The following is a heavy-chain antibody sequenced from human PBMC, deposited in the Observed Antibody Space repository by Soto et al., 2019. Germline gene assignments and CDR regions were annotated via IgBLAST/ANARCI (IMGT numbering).Heavy chain of an antibody. V-gene: IGHV2-5*02. CDR1: GFSLSTSGVG. J-gene: IGHJ4*02. CDR2: IYWDDDK. D-gene: IGHD3-10*01. CDR3: ASLTGLWFGEFLYYFDS. Sequence: QITLKESGPTLVKPTQTLTLTCTFSGFSLSTSGVGVGWIRQPPGKALEWLALIYWDDDKRYSPSLKSRLTITKDTSKNQVVLTMTNMDPVDTATYYCASLTGLWFGEFLYYFDSWGQGTLVTVSS.